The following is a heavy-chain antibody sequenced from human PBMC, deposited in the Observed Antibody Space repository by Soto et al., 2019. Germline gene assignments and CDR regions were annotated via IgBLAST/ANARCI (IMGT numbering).Heavy chain of an antibody. V-gene: IGHV1-3*01. CDR3: ARILAVAGTGNVDY. CDR1: GDTLNSYA. D-gene: IGHD6-19*01. Sequence: PSVEVCCKDSGDTLNSYAMQWVRQDKGQRLEWMGWINAGNGNTKYSQKFQGRVTITRDTSASTAYMELSSLRSEDTAVYYCARILAVAGTGNVDYWGQGTLVTVSS. CDR2: INAGNGNT. J-gene: IGHJ4*02.